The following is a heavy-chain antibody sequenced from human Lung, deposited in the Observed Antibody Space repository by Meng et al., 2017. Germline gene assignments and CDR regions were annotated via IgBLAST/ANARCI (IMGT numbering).Heavy chain of an antibody. D-gene: IGHD4-11*01. Sequence: QVQLQHGGAGLSKPSETLSLTCVVSGGSFSDYYWSWIRQPPGKGLEWIGEINHSGSTNYNPSLESRATISVDTSQNNLSLKLSSVTAADSAVYYCARGPTTMAHDFDYWGQGTLVTVSS. J-gene: IGHJ4*02. V-gene: IGHV4-34*01. CDR3: ARGPTTMAHDFDY. CDR2: INHSGST. CDR1: GGSFSDYY.